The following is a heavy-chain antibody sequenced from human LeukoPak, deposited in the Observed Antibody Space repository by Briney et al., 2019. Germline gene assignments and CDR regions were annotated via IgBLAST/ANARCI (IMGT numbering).Heavy chain of an antibody. D-gene: IGHD6-25*01. CDR2: LSGSGRSK. Sequence: GGSLRLSCAASGFTFSSYAMNWVRQAPGKGLQWVAALSGSGRSKYYPDSVKGRFTISRDNSKTTLSLQMNSRRAEDTAIYYCAKGISPSSGWTFDYWGQGTLVTVSS. CDR3: AKGISPSSGWTFDY. V-gene: IGHV3-23*01. CDR1: GFTFSSYA. J-gene: IGHJ4*02.